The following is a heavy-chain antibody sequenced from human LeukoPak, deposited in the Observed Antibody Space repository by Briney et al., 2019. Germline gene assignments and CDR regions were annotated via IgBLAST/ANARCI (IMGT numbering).Heavy chain of an antibody. Sequence: ASVKVSCKASGYPFSSHFLNWVRQTPGQGLEWMGNIDTTTGNPRYAQDFTGRFVFSLDTSVSTAYLQITSLKADDTAAYYCVRGTPTPGMDYWGQGTQVTVSS. CDR1: GYPFSSHF. CDR3: VRGTPTPGMDY. D-gene: IGHD3-10*01. J-gene: IGHJ4*02. CDR2: IDTTTGNP. V-gene: IGHV7-4-1*02.